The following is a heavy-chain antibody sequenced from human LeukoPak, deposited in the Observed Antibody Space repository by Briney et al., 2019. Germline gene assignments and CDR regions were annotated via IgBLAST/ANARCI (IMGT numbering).Heavy chain of an antibody. Sequence: GASVKVSCKVSGYTLTELSMHWVRQAPGKGLEWMGGFDPEDGETIYAQKFPGRVTMTTDTSTSTAYMELRSLRSDDTAVYYCARWGSVVPSDAFDIWGQGTMVTVSS. V-gene: IGHV1-24*01. CDR1: GYTLTELS. CDR3: ARWGSVVPSDAFDI. D-gene: IGHD4-23*01. CDR2: FDPEDGET. J-gene: IGHJ3*02.